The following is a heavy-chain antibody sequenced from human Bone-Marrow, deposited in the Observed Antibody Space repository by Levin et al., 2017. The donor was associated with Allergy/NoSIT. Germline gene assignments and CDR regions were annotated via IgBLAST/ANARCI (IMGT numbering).Heavy chain of an antibody. CDR2: ISWNSDSR. V-gene: IGHV3-9*01. CDR3: VKDFGRRDGYNGFDY. J-gene: IGHJ4*02. D-gene: IGHD5-24*01. Sequence: GGSLRLSCAASGFNFDDYAMHWVRQAPGQGLEWVSGISWNSDSRRYADSVKGRFTISRDNAKNSLYLEMSSLRAEDTALYYCVKDFGRRDGYNGFDYWGPGIMVTVSS. CDR1: GFNFDDYA.